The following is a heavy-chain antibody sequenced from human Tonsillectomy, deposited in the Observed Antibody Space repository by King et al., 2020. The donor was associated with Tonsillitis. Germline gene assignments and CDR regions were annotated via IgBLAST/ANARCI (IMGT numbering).Heavy chain of an antibody. CDR1: GFTFDDYT. CDR2: ISRNVGRV. D-gene: IGHD3-16*01. V-gene: IGHV3-43*01. J-gene: IGHJ4*02. Sequence: VQLVESGGVVVKPGGSLRLSCAASGFTFDDYTMHWVRQAPGKGLEWVACISRNVGRVKYADTVKGRFAISRDNSINSLYLQMNSLRPEDTALYYCAKEFGKVMCILAEYFFDFWGQGTLVTVSS. CDR3: AKEFGKVMCILAEYFFDF.